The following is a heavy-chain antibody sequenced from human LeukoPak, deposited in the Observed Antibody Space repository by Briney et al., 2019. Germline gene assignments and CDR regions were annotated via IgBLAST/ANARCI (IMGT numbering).Heavy chain of an antibody. Sequence: SETLSLTCAVYGGSFSGYYWSWIRQPPGKGLEWIGEINHSGSTNYNPSLKSRVTISVDTSKNQFSLKLSSVTAADTAVYYCASGREGYSSSSYYYYYMDVWGKGTTVTVSS. D-gene: IGHD6-13*01. V-gene: IGHV4-34*01. CDR2: INHSGST. J-gene: IGHJ6*03. CDR3: ASGREGYSSSSYYYYYMDV. CDR1: GGSFSGYY.